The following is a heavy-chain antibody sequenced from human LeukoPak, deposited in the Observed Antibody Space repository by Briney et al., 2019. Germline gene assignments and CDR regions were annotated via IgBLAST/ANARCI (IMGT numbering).Heavy chain of an antibody. Sequence: ASVTVSCKASGYTFTSYDIIWVRQASGQGLEGMGWMNPNSGHTGYAQKFQGRVTITRTTSISTAYMELTSLTSQDSAVYYCARSIVGVRKRNDYWGQGTLVTVSS. V-gene: IGHV1-8*01. CDR1: GYTFTSYD. D-gene: IGHD1-26*01. CDR3: ARSIVGVRKRNDY. J-gene: IGHJ4*02. CDR2: MNPNSGHT.